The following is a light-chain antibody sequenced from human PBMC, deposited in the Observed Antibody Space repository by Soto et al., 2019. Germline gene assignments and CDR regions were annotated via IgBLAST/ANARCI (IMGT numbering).Light chain of an antibody. CDR2: GAS. V-gene: IGKV3-20*01. CDR1: QSVSSSY. CDR3: QQYGRSPPYT. Sequence: ELVLTQSPGTLSLSPGEIATLSCRASQSVSSSYLAWYQQKPGQAPRLLIYGASSRATGIPDRFSGSGSGTDFTLTISRLEPEDFAVYFCQQYGRSPPYTFGQGTKVEI. J-gene: IGKJ2*01.